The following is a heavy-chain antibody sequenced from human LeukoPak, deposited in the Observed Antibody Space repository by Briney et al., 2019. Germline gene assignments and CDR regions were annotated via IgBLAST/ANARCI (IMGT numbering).Heavy chain of an antibody. CDR3: AREGIVGATGFDY. V-gene: IGHV1-2*02. D-gene: IGHD1-26*01. CDR1: GYTFTGYY. J-gene: IGHJ4*02. Sequence: ASVKVSCKASGYTFTGYYMHWVRQAPGQGLEWVGWINPNSGGTNYAQKFQGRVTMTRDTSISTAYMELSRLRSDDTAVYYCAREGIVGATGFDYWGQGTLVTVS. CDR2: INPNSGGT.